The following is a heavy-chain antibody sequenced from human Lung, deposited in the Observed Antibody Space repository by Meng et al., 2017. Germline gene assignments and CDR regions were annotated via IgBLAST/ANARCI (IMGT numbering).Heavy chain of an antibody. CDR1: GDIVSSNSAA. D-gene: IGHD6-19*01. Sequence: QVLLEQSGQGLVKPSQTLPSTCAISGDIVSSNSAAWNWIRQSPSRGLEWLGRTYYRSKWYNGYAVSVRSRITINPETSKNQFSLQLNSVTPEDTAVYYCARSQQWLDSWGQGTLVTVSS. J-gene: IGHJ4*02. CDR3: ARSQQWLDS. CDR2: TYYRSKWYN. V-gene: IGHV6-1*01.